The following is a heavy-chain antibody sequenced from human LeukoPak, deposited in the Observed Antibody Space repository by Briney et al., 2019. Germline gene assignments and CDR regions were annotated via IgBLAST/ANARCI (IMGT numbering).Heavy chain of an antibody. V-gene: IGHV3-66*01. CDR2: IKSGGGT. D-gene: IGHD5-18*01. CDR1: GFTVSGNY. CDR3: ARDRGYSYGNWYFDN. Sequence: GGSLRLSCAASGFTVSGNYMNWVRQAPGKGLEWVSVIKSGGGTFYADSVEGRFTISRDNSKNTLSLQMNSLRAEDTAMYYCARDRGYSYGNWYFDNWGQGTLVTVSS. J-gene: IGHJ4*02.